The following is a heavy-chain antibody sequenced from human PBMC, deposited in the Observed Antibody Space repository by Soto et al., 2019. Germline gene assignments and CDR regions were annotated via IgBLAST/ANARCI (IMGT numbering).Heavy chain of an antibody. J-gene: IGHJ5*02. V-gene: IGHV3-23*01. Sequence: PGGSLRLSCAASGFTFTSYAMSWVRQAPGQGLEWVSVISGSGGITYYADSVKGRFTISRDNSENTLYLQMNNLRAEDTAVYYCAKLNLYCSSTSCYESWGQGTLVTVSS. D-gene: IGHD2-2*01. CDR3: AKLNLYCSSTSCYES. CDR2: ISGSGGIT. CDR1: GFTFTSYA.